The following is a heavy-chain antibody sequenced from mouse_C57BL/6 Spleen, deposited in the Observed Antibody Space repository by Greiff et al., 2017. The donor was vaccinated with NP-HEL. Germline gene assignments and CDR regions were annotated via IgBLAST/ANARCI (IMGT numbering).Heavy chain of an antibody. D-gene: IGHD2-3*01. Sequence: VQLVESGGGLVKPGGSLKLSCAASGFTFSDYGMHWVRQAPEKGLEWVAYISSGSSTIYYADTVKGRFTISRDNAKNTLFLQMTSLRSEDTAMYYCANDGYYAMDYWGQGTSVTVSS. V-gene: IGHV5-17*01. CDR1: GFTFSDYG. CDR2: ISSGSSTI. J-gene: IGHJ4*01. CDR3: ANDGYYAMDY.